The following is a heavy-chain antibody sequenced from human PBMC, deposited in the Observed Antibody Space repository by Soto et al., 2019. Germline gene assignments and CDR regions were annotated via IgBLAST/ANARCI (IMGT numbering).Heavy chain of an antibody. D-gene: IGHD3-9*01. Sequence: EVQLLESGGGFVQPGESLRLSCAASGFTFSLSAMIWVRQAPGRGLDWVSSLSGGGSTTDYADSVKGRFTISRDNSKNTVHLQRNSLRAEDTAVYYCAKGPEYDILTGCDYWGQGALVTVSS. CDR3: AKGPEYDILTGCDY. CDR1: GFTFSLSA. CDR2: LSGGGSTT. V-gene: IGHV3-23*01. J-gene: IGHJ4*02.